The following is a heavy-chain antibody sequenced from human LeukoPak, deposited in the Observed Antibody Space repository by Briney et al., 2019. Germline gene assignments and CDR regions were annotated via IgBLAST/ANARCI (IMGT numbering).Heavy chain of an antibody. J-gene: IGHJ4*02. Sequence: GASVKVSCKASGGTFSSYAISWVRQATGQGLEWMGGIIPIFGTANYAQKFQGRVTITADESTSTAYMELSSLRSEDTAVYYCARDHCGGDCYPLLNYWGQGTLVTVSS. CDR2: IIPIFGTA. CDR3: ARDHCGGDCYPLLNY. D-gene: IGHD2-21*02. CDR1: GGTFSSYA. V-gene: IGHV1-69*13.